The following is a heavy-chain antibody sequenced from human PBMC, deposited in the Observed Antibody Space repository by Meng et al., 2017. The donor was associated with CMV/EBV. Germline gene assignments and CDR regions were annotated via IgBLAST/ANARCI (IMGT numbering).Heavy chain of an antibody. J-gene: IGHJ4*02. CDR3: ARPKGGSLLRAPFDY. V-gene: IGHV4-34*01. CDR1: GGSFSGYY. CDR2: INHSGST. Sequence: QVRHQRCGAGLLNPSATLSLPGAVYGGSFSGYYWSWIRQPPGKGLEWIGEINHSGSTNYNPSLKSRVTISVDTSKNQFSLKLSSVTAADTAVYYCARPKGGSLLRAPFDYWGQGTLVTVSS. D-gene: IGHD2-15*01.